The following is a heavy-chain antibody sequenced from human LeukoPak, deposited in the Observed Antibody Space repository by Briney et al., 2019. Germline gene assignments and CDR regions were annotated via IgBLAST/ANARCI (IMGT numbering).Heavy chain of an antibody. J-gene: IGHJ5*02. D-gene: IGHD1-26*01. Sequence: GASVKVSCKASGGTFSSYAISWVRQAPGQGLEWMGGIIPIFGTANYAQKFQGRVTITADESTSTAYMELSSLRSEDTAVYYCARRVGATTFWFDPWGQGTLVTVSS. CDR1: GGTFSSYA. V-gene: IGHV1-69*01. CDR2: IIPIFGTA. CDR3: ARRVGATTFWFDP.